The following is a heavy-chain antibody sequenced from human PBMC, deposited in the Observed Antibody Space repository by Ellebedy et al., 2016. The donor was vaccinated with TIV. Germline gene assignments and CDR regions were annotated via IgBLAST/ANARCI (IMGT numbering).Heavy chain of an antibody. Sequence: MPSETLSLTCSVSGGSVSSTRYYWAWIRQPPGKGLEWLASVYHSGSPYYNPSFKSRVTLSADTSKNQFSLNLRTVTAADTAVYYCARTDPWQPIDDWGQGILVSVSS. CDR1: GGSVSSTRYY. J-gene: IGHJ4*02. V-gene: IGHV4-39*01. D-gene: IGHD2-21*02. CDR2: VYHSGSP. CDR3: ARTDPWQPIDD.